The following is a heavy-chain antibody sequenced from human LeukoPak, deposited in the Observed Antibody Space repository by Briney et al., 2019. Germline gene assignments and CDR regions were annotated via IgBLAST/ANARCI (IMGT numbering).Heavy chain of an antibody. V-gene: IGHV4-39*02. CDR1: GASLRGSTYY. CDR3: ARIAYSGMDV. CDR2: IYYNGNT. J-gene: IGHJ6*02. Sequence: SETLSLTCTVSGASLRGSTYYWGWIRQSPGKILEWIGSIYYNGNTYYNPSLKSRVTVSADKSKKHFSLKLTSVTAADTAEYFCARIAYSGMDVWGQGTTVTVSS. D-gene: IGHD3-16*01.